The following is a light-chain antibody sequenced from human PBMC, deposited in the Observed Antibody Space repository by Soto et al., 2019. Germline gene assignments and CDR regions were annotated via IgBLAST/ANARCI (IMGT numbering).Light chain of an antibody. CDR2: DAS. V-gene: IGKV3-11*01. J-gene: IGKJ1*01. Sequence: EILLTQSPATLSLSPGERATLSCRASQSVSSYSAWYQQKPGRAPRPLIYDASNRATGIPARSSGSGSGTDFTLTISRLEPEDFAVYYCQQYGSSGTFGQVTKV. CDR3: QQYGSSGT. CDR1: QSVSSY.